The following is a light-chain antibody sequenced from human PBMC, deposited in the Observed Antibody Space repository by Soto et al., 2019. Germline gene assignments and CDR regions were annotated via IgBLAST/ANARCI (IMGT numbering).Light chain of an antibody. J-gene: IGLJ1*01. CDR1: ISNIVRNL. V-gene: IGLV1-44*01. Sequence: QSVLTQPPSASGTPGQRVTLSCSGSISNIVRNLVSWYQHLPGAAPKLLIYSNDHRPSVVPDRFSGSKSDTSASLAISGLQSEEEADYYCATWDDSLSGSSLFGTGTKVTVL. CDR3: ATWDDSLSGSSL. CDR2: SND.